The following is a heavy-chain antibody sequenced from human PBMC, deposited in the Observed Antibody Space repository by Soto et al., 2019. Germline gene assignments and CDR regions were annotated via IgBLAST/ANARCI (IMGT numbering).Heavy chain of an antibody. J-gene: IGHJ4*02. V-gene: IGHV6-1*01. CDR1: GDSVSSNTAA. Sequence: PSQTLSLTCAISGDSVSSNTAAWNWIRSSPSRGLEWLGRTYYRSNWRHDYAVSVKSRITVNPDTSKNHFSLQQNSVTPDDTAVYYCERGVAGSGFDLWGQGTLVTVSS. CDR2: TYYRSNWRH. CDR3: ERGVAGSGFDL. D-gene: IGHD6-19*01.